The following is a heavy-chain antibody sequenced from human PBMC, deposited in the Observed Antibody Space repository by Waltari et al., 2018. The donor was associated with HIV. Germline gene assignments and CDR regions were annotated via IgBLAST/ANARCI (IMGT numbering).Heavy chain of an antibody. D-gene: IGHD3-10*01. CDR3: ARVPGTWFDP. V-gene: IGHV3-74*01. CDR2: IRSDGRET. CDR1: GFPFSTQW. J-gene: IGHJ5*02. Sequence: EGQLEESGGGLVQPGGSLRLSCAASGFPFSTQWMHWVRQSPGEGLVWVSRIRSDGRETNYADSVKGRFTISRDNAKNTLYLQMNSLRVEDTAVYYCARVPGTWFDPWGQGILVTVSA.